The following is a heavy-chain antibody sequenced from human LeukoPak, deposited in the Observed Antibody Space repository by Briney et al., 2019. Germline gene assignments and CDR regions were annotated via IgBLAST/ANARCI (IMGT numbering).Heavy chain of an antibody. Sequence: GGSLRLSCAASGFPFSSYAVSWVRQAPGKGLAWVSAISDSGGSPQYAASVKGRFTISRDTSKNTLYLQMNSLSADDTAVYYCARQSRLRRANRYYGLDVWGQGTTVTVSS. CDR3: ARQSRLRRANRYYGLDV. D-gene: IGHD1/OR15-1a*01. CDR2: ISDSGGSP. V-gene: IGHV3-23*01. CDR1: GFPFSSYA. J-gene: IGHJ6*02.